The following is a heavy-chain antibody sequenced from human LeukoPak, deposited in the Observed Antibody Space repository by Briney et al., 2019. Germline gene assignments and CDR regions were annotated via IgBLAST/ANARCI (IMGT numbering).Heavy chain of an antibody. D-gene: IGHD3-10*01. J-gene: IGHJ4*02. CDR2: ISGSGGST. CDR3: AKEQGWFGECSTY. V-gene: IGHV3-23*01. Sequence: GGSLRLSCAASGFTFSSYAMSWVRQAPGKGLEWVSAISGSGGSTYYAESVKGRFTISRDNSKNTLYLQMDSLRADDTALYYCAKEQGWFGECSTYWGQGTLVTVSS. CDR1: GFTFSSYA.